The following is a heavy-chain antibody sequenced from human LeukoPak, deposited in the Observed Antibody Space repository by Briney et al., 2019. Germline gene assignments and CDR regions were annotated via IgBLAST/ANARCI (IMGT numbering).Heavy chain of an antibody. D-gene: IGHD3-22*01. V-gene: IGHV4-4*02. J-gene: IGHJ6*03. CDR3: ARRKYYYDSSGYSLRSYYYYYYMDV. Sequence: PSETLSLTCAVSGGSISSSNWWSWVRQPPGKGLEWIGEIYHSGSTYYNPSLKSRVTISVDTSKNQFSLKLSSVTAADTAVYYCARRKYYYDSSGYSLRSYYYYYYMDVWGKGTTVTISS. CDR2: IYHSGST. CDR1: GGSISSSNW.